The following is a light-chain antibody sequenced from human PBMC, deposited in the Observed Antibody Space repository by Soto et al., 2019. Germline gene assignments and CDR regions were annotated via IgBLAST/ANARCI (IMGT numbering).Light chain of an antibody. CDR3: SSYVGSNNYV. CDR2: EVS. V-gene: IGLV2-8*01. CDR1: SSDVGGYRY. Sequence: QSALTQPPSASGSPGQSVTISCTGTSSDVGGYRYVSWYQQHPGKAPKLIIYEVSKRPSGVPDRFSGSKSGNTASLTVSGLQAEDEADYFCSSYVGSNNYVFGTGTKLTVL. J-gene: IGLJ1*01.